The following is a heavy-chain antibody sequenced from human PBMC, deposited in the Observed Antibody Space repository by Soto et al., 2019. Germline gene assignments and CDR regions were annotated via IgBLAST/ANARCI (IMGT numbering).Heavy chain of an antibody. D-gene: IGHD6-19*01. CDR2: IYPVASDT. CDR1: GYRFTNYW. Sequence: GESLKISCKGSGYRFTNYWIAWVRQMPGKGLEWMGIIYPVASDTRYSQSFQGEVTISAHKSISTAYLQWSRLKASDTAMYYCAEVHSGWSSGHGLDVLGQGTTVTVSS. CDR3: AEVHSGWSSGHGLDV. V-gene: IGHV5-51*01. J-gene: IGHJ6*02.